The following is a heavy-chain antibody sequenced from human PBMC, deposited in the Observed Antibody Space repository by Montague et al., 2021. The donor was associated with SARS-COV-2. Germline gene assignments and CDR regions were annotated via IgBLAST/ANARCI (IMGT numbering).Heavy chain of an antibody. CDR3: ARGVVGAPAVVDY. D-gene: IGHD2-15*01. V-gene: IGHV4-4*07. J-gene: IGHJ4*02. CDR2: VYSSGGT. Sequence: SETLSLTCSVSGESISGFFWNWIRQPPGKGLEWIGRVYSSGGTDYNPSLESRVTISVDTSKNQFSLKVNSVTAADTAVYYCARGVVGAPAVVDYWGRGTLVTVSS. CDR1: GESISGFF.